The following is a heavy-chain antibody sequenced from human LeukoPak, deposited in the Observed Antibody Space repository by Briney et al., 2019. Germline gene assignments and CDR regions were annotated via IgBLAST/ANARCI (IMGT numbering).Heavy chain of an antibody. CDR1: GFTVSSNY. CDR2: ISGSGGSI. Sequence: GGSLRLSCAASGFTVSSNYMSWVRQAPGKGLEWVSAISGSGGSIFYADSVKGRFTISRDNSKNTLYLQMNSLRAEDTAVYYCARGGSYLSAFDIWGQGTMVTVSS. CDR3: ARGGSYLSAFDI. J-gene: IGHJ3*02. V-gene: IGHV3-53*01. D-gene: IGHD1-26*01.